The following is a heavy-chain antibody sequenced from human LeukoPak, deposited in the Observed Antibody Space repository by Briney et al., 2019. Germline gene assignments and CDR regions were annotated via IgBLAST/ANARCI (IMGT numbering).Heavy chain of an antibody. Sequence: PGGSLRLSCAASGFTFSSYAMSWVRQAPGKGLEWVSAISGSGGSTYYADPVKGRFTISRDNSKNTLYLQMNSLRAEDTAVYYCAKDRVGSTALTTFDYWGQGTLVTVSS. CDR3: AKDRVGSTALTTFDY. J-gene: IGHJ4*02. CDR2: ISGSGGST. V-gene: IGHV3-23*01. CDR1: GFTFSSYA. D-gene: IGHD1-26*01.